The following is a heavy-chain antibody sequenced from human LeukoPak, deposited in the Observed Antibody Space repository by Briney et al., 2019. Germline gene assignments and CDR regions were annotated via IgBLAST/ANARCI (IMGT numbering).Heavy chain of an antibody. Sequence: GGSLRLSCAASGFTVSSNYMNWVRQAPGKGLEWVSYISSGGSTLYYADSVKGRFTISRDNAKNSLYLQMNSLRAEDTAFYYCARVRDGSQDYWGQGTLVTVSS. J-gene: IGHJ4*02. CDR1: GFTVSSNY. CDR2: ISSGGSTL. D-gene: IGHD5-24*01. CDR3: ARVRDGSQDY. V-gene: IGHV3-48*03.